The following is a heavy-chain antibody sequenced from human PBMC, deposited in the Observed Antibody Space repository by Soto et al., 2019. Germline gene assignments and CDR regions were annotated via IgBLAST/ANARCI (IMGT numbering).Heavy chain of an antibody. CDR3: AHVYWAASGTRYYFDY. CDR2: IYWDDDK. V-gene: IGHV2-5*02. D-gene: IGHD6-13*01. J-gene: IGHJ4*02. CDR1: GFSFSTSAVG. Sequence: QITLKESGPTLVKPTQTLTLTCTFSGFSFSTSAVGVGWIRQPPGKALEWLALIYWDDDKRYSPSLKSRLTIPKDTSRHQVVVTMTNMDPVDTATYYCAHVYWAASGTRYYFDYWGQGTLVTVSS.